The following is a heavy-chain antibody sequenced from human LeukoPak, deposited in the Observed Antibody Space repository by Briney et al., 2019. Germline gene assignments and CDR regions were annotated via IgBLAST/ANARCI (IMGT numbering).Heavy chain of an antibody. CDR3: ARSSGSYDY. CDR2: ISYSGST. D-gene: IGHD1-26*01. V-gene: IGHV4-39*01. CDR1: GGSISSSSYY. J-gene: IGHJ4*02. Sequence: SETLFLTCTVSGGSISSSSYYWGWIRQPPGKGLEWIGSISYSGSTYYNPSLKSRVTISVDTSKNQFSLKLSSVAAADTAVYYCARSSGSYDYWGQGTLVTVSS.